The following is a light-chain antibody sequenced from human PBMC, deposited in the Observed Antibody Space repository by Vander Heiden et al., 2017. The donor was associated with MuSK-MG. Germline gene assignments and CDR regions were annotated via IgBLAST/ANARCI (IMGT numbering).Light chain of an antibody. CDR3: PQRINGHS. CDR2: DAS. Sequence: ILLPRSPPSLSLSPVARATLSCRASQSLTPYLAWYQQKLGQTLGPLTYDASNRATGIPARCSGSGSGTDFTLTISSLGPEDFAVYYCPQRINGHSFGGGTRVEIK. CDR1: QSLTPY. V-gene: IGKV3D-11*02. J-gene: IGKJ4*01.